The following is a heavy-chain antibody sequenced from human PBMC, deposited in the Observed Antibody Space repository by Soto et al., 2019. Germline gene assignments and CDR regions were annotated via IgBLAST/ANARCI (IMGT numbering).Heavy chain of an antibody. D-gene: IGHD3-22*01. CDR3: ARGGYYDSSGSRNYYYYGMNV. V-gene: IGHV1-18*04. CDR2: ISAYDGNT. CDR1: GYTFTSYG. J-gene: IGHJ6*02. Sequence: QAQLVQSGAEVKKPGASVKVSCKASGYTFTSYGINWVRQAPGQGLEWLGWISAYDGNTKYAQSVQGRVSMTTDTSTKTAYVELRSLRSDDTAMYYCARGGYYDSSGSRNYYYYGMNVWGQGTTVSVSS.